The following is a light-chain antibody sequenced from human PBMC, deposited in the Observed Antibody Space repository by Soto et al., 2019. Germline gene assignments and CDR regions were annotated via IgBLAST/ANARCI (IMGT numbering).Light chain of an antibody. CDR3: QQSYSTPSIT. Sequence: DIQMTQSPSSLSASVGDRFTITFLSSQSISSYLNWYQQKPGKAPKLLIYAASSLQSGVPSRFSGSGSGTDFTLTISSLQPEDFATYYCQQSYSTPSITFGQGTRLEIK. V-gene: IGKV1-39*01. J-gene: IGKJ5*01. CDR2: AAS. CDR1: QSISSY.